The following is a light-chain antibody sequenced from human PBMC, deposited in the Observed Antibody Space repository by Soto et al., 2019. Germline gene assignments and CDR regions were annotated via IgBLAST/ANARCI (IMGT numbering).Light chain of an antibody. V-gene: IGKV2-30*01. Sequence: DVVMTQSPLSLPVALGQPASISCRSSQSLVYSDGNAYLTWFQQRPGQSPRRLIYRVSNRDSGVPDRFSGSGSGTDFPRKISRVEAEDVGVYYCMQGTHWPPTFGRGTKVEIK. CDR2: RVS. CDR1: QSLVYSDGNAY. J-gene: IGKJ1*01. CDR3: MQGTHWPPT.